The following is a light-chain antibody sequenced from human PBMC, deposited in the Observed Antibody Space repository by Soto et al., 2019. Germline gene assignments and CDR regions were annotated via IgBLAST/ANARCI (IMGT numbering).Light chain of an antibody. V-gene: IGKV1-9*01. J-gene: IGKJ5*01. Sequence: IQLTQAPSSLSASVGDRVTITCRASHGISSYLACYQQKPGKALKLLIYAASTLQSGVPSRFSGSGSGTDFTLTISSLQPEDFATYYCQQLNNYPITFGQGTRLEIK. CDR1: HGISSY. CDR2: AAS. CDR3: QQLNNYPIT.